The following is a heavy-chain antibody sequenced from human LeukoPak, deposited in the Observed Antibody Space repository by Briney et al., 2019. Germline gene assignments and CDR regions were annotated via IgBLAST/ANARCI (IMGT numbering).Heavy chain of an antibody. CDR1: GYTFTSYG. J-gene: IGHJ3*02. Sequence: ASVKVSCKASGYTFTSYGISWVRQAPGQGLEWMGWISAYNGNTNYAQKLQGRVTMTTDTSTSTAYMELRSLRSDDTAVYYCACMGDYGDYVDAFDIWGQGTMVTVSS. CDR2: ISAYNGNT. CDR3: ACMGDYGDYVDAFDI. V-gene: IGHV1-18*01. D-gene: IGHD4-17*01.